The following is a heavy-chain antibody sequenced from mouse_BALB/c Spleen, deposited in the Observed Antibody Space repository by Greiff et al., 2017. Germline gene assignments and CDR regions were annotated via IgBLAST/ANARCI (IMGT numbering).Heavy chain of an antibody. V-gene: IGHV1-5*01. Sequence: EVQLQQSGTVLARPGASVKMSCKASGYTFTSYWMHWVKQRPGQGLEWIGAIYPGNSDTSYNQKFKGKAKLTAVTSTSTAYMELSSLTNEDSAVYYCTIEGTTVVARSSWFAYWGQGTLVTVSA. D-gene: IGHD1-1*01. CDR3: TIEGTTVVARSSWFAY. CDR2: IYPGNSDT. CDR1: GYTFTSYW. J-gene: IGHJ3*01.